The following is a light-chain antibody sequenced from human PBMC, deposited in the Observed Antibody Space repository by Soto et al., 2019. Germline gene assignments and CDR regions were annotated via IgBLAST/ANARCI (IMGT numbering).Light chain of an antibody. V-gene: IGKV3D-20*02. CDR1: QSVSNNY. J-gene: IGKJ2*01. CDR2: GAS. CDR3: RQRSNWPPT. Sequence: EIVLTQSPGTLSLSPGERATLSCRASQSVSNNYLAWYQQKPGQAPRLLIYGASTRATGISARFSGSGSGTDFTLAISSLEPEDFAVYYCRQRSNWPPTFGQGTKVDIK.